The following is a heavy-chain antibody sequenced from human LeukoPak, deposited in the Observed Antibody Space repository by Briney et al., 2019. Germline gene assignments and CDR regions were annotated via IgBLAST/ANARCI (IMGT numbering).Heavy chain of an antibody. V-gene: IGHV3-9*01. CDR2: ISWNSGSI. CDR3: AKDTGYSSGWYDY. Sequence: GRSLRLSCAASEFTFDDYAMHWVRQAPGKGLEWVSGISWNSGSIGYADSVKGRFTISRDNAKNSLYLQMNSLRAEDTALYYCAKDTGYSSGWYDYWGQGTLVTVSS. D-gene: IGHD6-19*01. CDR1: EFTFDDYA. J-gene: IGHJ4*02.